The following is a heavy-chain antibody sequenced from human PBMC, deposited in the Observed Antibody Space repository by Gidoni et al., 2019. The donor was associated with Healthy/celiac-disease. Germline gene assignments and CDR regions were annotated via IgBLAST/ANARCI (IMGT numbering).Heavy chain of an antibody. CDR1: GYTFTSYA. D-gene: IGHD2-2*01. CDR3: ARDGVVVPAAIGLPNYYYYYYMDV. J-gene: IGHJ6*03. V-gene: IGHV1-3*01. Sequence: QVQLVQSGAEVKKPGASVKVSCKASGYTFTSYAMHLVRQAPGQRLEWMGWINAGNGNTKYSQKFQGRVTITRDTSASTAYMELSSLRSEDTAVYYCARDGVVVPAAIGLPNYYYYYYMDVWGKGTTVTVSS. CDR2: INAGNGNT.